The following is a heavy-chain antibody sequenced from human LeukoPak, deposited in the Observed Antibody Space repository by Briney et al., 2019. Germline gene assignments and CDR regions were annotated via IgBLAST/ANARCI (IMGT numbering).Heavy chain of an antibody. J-gene: IGHJ2*01. Sequence: GGSLRLSCAASGFTFSNYWIHWVRQAPGKGLVWVSRIDSDGSSTSYADPVKGRFTISRDNAKNTLYLQMNSLRAEDTAVYYCARQHGIAADGGWYWYFDLWGRGTLVTVSS. CDR2: IDSDGSST. D-gene: IGHD6-13*01. CDR3: ARQHGIAADGGWYWYFDL. V-gene: IGHV3-74*01. CDR1: GFTFSNYW.